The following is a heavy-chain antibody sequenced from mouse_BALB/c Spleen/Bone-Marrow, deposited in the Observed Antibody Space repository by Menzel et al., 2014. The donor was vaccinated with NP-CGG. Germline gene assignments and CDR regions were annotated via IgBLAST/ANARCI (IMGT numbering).Heavy chain of an antibody. CDR1: RFSLSFYN. Sequence: EESGGRLVTPGTPLTLTCTVSRFSLSFYNMGWVRQAPGKGLEWIGYSYIDGSTDYASWAKGRFTISKTSSTTVDLRITSPTTEDTATYFCARSASGAYHIWGPGTLVTVSA. V-gene: IGHV5-6-5*01. CDR2: SYIDGST. CDR3: ARSASGAYHI. D-gene: IGHD1-3*01. J-gene: IGHJ1*01.